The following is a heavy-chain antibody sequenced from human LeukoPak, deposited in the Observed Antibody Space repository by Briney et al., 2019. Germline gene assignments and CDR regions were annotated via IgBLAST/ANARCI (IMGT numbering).Heavy chain of an antibody. CDR1: GGSISSSNW. Sequence: PSGTLSLTCAVSGGSISSSNWWSWVRQPPGKGLEWIGEIYHSGSTNYNLSLKSRVTISVDKSKNQFSLKLSSVTAADTAVYYCARVPIVGAAYDAFDIWGQGTMVTVSS. D-gene: IGHD1-26*01. J-gene: IGHJ3*02. CDR3: ARVPIVGAAYDAFDI. CDR2: IYHSGST. V-gene: IGHV4-4*02.